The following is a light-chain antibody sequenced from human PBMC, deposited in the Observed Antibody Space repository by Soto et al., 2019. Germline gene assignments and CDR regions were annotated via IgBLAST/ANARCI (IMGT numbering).Light chain of an antibody. CDR1: QSLLHSNGYNY. CDR3: IQALQTPNT. Sequence: DIVMTQSPLSLPVTPGEPASISFWSGQSLLHSNGYNYLDWYLQKPGQSPQLLIYLGSNRASGVPDRFSGSGSGTDFTLKISRVEAEDVGVYYCIQALQTPNTFGQGTRLEIK. J-gene: IGKJ5*01. CDR2: LGS. V-gene: IGKV2-28*01.